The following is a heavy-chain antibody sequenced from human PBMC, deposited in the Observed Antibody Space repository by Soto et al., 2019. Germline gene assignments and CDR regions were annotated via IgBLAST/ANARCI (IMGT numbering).Heavy chain of an antibody. J-gene: IGHJ6*02. V-gene: IGHV4-31*03. CDR3: ARERVIGDGGAMDV. Sequence: QVQLQESGPGLLKPSQTLSLTCNVSGASLNTGGSFWSWLRHQPGKGLEWIGYIFYIGTTDYNPSLMSRLTISLDASKNQFSLSLRSVTAADTAVYYCARERVIGDGGAMDVWGQGTTVTVSS. CDR2: IFYIGTT. D-gene: IGHD3-16*01. CDR1: GASLNTGGSF.